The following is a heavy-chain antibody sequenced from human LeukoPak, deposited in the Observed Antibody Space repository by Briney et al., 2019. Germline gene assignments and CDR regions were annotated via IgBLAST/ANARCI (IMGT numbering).Heavy chain of an antibody. V-gene: IGHV4-61*08. D-gene: IGHD3-10*01. CDR3: ARDYGSGTSPFDP. Sequence: SQTLSLTCTVSGGSISSGGCYWTWIRQPPGKGLEWIGYIYYSGGANYNPSLKSRVTVSIDTSKNQFSLKLNSVTAADTAVYYCARDYGSGTSPFDPWGQGTLVTVSS. CDR1: GGSISSGGCY. CDR2: IYYSGGA. J-gene: IGHJ5*02.